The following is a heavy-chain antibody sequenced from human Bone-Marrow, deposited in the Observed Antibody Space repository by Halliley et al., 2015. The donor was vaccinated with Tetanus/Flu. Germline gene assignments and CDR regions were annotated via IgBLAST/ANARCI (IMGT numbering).Heavy chain of an antibody. CDR1: GFSFSSYG. CDR3: TRARKPTQPHFSDS. CDR2: ISTDGSKT. J-gene: IGHJ4*02. Sequence: SLRLSCAGFGFSFSSYGIRWVRQAPGKGLEYVAGISTDGSKTSYVNSVKGRFTISRDNSGSTVFLQMGSLRGEDMAVYYCTRARKPTQPHFSDSWGQGTLVTVSS. V-gene: IGHV3-64*01.